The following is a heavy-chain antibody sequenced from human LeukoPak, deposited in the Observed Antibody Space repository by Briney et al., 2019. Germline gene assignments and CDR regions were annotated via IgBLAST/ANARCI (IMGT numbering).Heavy chain of an antibody. Sequence: GGSLRLSCAASGFTFNNYEMNWVRQAPGKGLEWVSHISSSGDSIKYADSVKGRFTISRDNAKNSVSLQMNSLRAEDTAVYYCAREGGGYSYGYDYYYYGMDVWGQGTTVTVSS. V-gene: IGHV3-48*03. J-gene: IGHJ6*02. CDR1: GFTFNNYE. CDR3: AREGGGYSYGYDYYYYGMDV. CDR2: ISSSGDSI. D-gene: IGHD5-18*01.